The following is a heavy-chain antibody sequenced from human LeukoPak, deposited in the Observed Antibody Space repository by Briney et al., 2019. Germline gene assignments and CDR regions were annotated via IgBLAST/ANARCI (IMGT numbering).Heavy chain of an antibody. J-gene: IGHJ6*02. V-gene: IGHV1-69*13. Sequence: GASVKVSCKASEGTFSSYAISWVRQAPGQGLEWMGGIIPIFGTANYAQKFQGRVTITADESTSTAYMELSSLRSEDTAVYYCARNFGYSYGLGYYYGMDVWGQGTTVTVSS. D-gene: IGHD5-18*01. CDR1: EGTFSSYA. CDR3: ARNFGYSYGLGYYYGMDV. CDR2: IIPIFGTA.